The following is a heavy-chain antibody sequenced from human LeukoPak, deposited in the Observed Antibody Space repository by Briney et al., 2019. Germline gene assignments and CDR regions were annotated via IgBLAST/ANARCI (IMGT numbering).Heavy chain of an antibody. CDR2: ISWNSGSI. CDR3: AKDKRVYYYGMDV. Sequence: GRSLRLSCAASGFTFDDYAMHWVRQAPGKGLEWVSGISWNSGSIGYADSVKGRFTISRDNAKNSLYLQMNSLRAEDTALYYCAKDKRVYYYGMDVWGQGTTVTVSS. CDR1: GFTFDDYA. V-gene: IGHV3-9*01. J-gene: IGHJ6*02.